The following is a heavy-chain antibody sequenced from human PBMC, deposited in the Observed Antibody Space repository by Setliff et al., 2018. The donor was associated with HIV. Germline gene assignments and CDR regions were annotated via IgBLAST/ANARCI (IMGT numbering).Heavy chain of an antibody. CDR3: ARVLLITNAVYGVVSNRFDP. CDR2: VNSDGNRN. D-gene: IGHD3-3*01. Sequence: SGGSLRLSCAASGFTFSNYWMHWVRQAPGKGLVWVSRVNSDGNRNHCVGSVKGRFTASRDNAKSSLYLQMNSLRAEDTAVYFCARVLLITNAVYGVVSNRFDPCGQGTLVTVSS. CDR1: GFTFSNYW. V-gene: IGHV3-74*01. J-gene: IGHJ5*01.